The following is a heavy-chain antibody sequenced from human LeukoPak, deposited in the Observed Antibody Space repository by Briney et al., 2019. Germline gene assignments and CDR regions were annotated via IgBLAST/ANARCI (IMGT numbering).Heavy chain of an antibody. V-gene: IGHV3-21*01. J-gene: IGHJ4*02. CDR3: ARGYYYDSSVAY. D-gene: IGHD3-22*01. Sequence: PGWALRLSCAASAFTFSTFGFNWARQAPGKGLEWVSSISHSSTYISYADSVKGRFTISRDNARNSLYLQRDSLRVEDTAVYYCARGYYYDSSVAYWGQGTLVTVSS. CDR2: ISHSSTYI. CDR1: AFTFSTFG.